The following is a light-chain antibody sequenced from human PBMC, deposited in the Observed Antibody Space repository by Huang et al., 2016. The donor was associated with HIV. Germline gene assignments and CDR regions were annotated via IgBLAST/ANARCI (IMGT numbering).Light chain of an antibody. CDR3: QQYSTSPWT. Sequence: EIVLTQSPDTLSLSPGERGALAGRASHNVTNDYLAWYQHKSGQARRLLIYGSSGRATATPARFSGSGSGTNFSLTIDTVKPEDFASYYCQQYSTSPWTFGPGTKLEIK. J-gene: IGKJ1*01. V-gene: IGKV3-20*01. CDR2: GSS. CDR1: HNVTNDY.